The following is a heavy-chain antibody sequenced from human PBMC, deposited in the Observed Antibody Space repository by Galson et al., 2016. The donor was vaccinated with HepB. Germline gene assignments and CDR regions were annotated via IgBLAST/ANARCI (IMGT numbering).Heavy chain of an antibody. CDR2: IATAINAENT. V-gene: IGHV3-23*01. CDR3: AKDYDSSGHYEGD. Sequence: SLRLSCAASGFPFSTYAMNWFRQAPGKGLEWVSTIATAINAENTHYADSVNGRFTISRDDSNSILYVQMSSLRAEDTAVYYCAKDYDSSGHYEGDWGQGTVVAVSP. CDR1: GFPFSTYA. J-gene: IGHJ4*02. D-gene: IGHD3-22*01.